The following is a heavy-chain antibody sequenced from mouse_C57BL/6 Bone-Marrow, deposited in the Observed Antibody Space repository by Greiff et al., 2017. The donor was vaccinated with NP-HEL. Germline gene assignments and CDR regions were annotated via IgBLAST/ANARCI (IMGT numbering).Heavy chain of an antibody. D-gene: IGHD3-2*02. Sequence: VHLVESGAELVRPGTSVKMSCKASGYTFTNYWIGWAKQRPGHGLEWIGDIYPGGGYTNYNEKFKGKATLTADKSSSTAYMQFSSLTSEDSAIYYCARDSSGYFWYFDVWGTGTTVTVSS. CDR1: GYTFTNYW. J-gene: IGHJ1*03. V-gene: IGHV1-63*01. CDR3: ARDSSGYFWYFDV. CDR2: IYPGGGYT.